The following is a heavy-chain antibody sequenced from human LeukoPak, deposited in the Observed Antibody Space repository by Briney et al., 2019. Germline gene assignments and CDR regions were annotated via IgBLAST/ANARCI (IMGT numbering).Heavy chain of an antibody. CDR2: IKEDGAET. V-gene: IGHV3-7*03. CDR1: GFMFSSNW. Sequence: GGSLRLSCAASGFMFSSNWMSWVRLAPGKGLEWVANIKEDGAETYYVDSVKGRFTISRDNAKNSLYLQMNSLRVEDTAVYYCAKEGRSLQTYWGQGTLVTVSS. CDR3: AKEGRSLQTY. J-gene: IGHJ4*02. D-gene: IGHD5-24*01.